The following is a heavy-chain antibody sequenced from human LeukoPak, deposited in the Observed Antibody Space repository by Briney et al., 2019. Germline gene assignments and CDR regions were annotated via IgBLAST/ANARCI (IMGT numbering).Heavy chain of an antibody. CDR3: ARTSTLAYCGGDCYERLDY. CDR1: GGSISSSSYY. Sequence: SETLSLTCTVSGGSISSSSYYWGWIRQPPGKGLEWIVSIYYSGSTYYNPSLKSRVTIAVDPSKNQFSLKLSSVTAADTAVYYCARTSTLAYCGGDCYERLDYWGQRTLVTVSS. J-gene: IGHJ4*02. D-gene: IGHD2-21*02. CDR2: IYYSGST. V-gene: IGHV4-39*01.